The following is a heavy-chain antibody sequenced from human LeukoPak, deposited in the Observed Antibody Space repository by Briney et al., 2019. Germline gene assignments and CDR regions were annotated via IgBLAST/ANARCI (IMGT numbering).Heavy chain of an antibody. J-gene: IGHJ4*02. CDR3: AKAARYCSSTSCYTGFDY. V-gene: IGHV3-23*01. CDR1: GFTFSSYA. Sequence: PGGSLRLSCAASGFTFSSYAMSWVRQAPGKGLEWVSAISCSGGSTYYADSVKGRFTISRDNSKNTLYLQMNSLRAEDTAVYYCAKAARYCSSTSCYTGFDYWGQGTLVTVSS. CDR2: ISCSGGST. D-gene: IGHD2-2*02.